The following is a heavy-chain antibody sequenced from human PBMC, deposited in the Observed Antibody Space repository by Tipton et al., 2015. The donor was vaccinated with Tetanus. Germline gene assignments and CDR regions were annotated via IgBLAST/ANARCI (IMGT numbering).Heavy chain of an antibody. J-gene: IGHJ2*01. Sequence: VQLVQSGAEVKKPGESLKISCQGSGYNFSYYSIGWVRQMPGKGLEWVGIVNPANSETTYAPSFEGQVTISADKSINTAYLRRNTLQASDTAMYYCARRRSAVLSGGYHWYFDLWGRGTLITVSS. CDR3: ARRRSAVLSGGYHWYFDL. CDR2: VNPANSET. CDR1: GYNFSYYS. D-gene: IGHD2-15*01. V-gene: IGHV5-51*01.